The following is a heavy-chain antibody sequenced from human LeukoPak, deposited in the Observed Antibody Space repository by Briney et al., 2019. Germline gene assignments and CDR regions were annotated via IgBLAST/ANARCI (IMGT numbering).Heavy chain of an antibody. V-gene: IGHV1-2*02. Sequence: ASVKVSCKASGYTFTDYYMHWLRQAPAQGLEWVGWINPNSGGTNYAQNFQGRATMTRDTSISTVHMELSRLTSDDTAVYYCARDSEYNTGWTGAGAFDLWGQGTMVTVSS. CDR1: GYTFTDYY. CDR3: ARDSEYNTGWTGAGAFDL. CDR2: INPNSGGT. J-gene: IGHJ3*01. D-gene: IGHD6-19*01.